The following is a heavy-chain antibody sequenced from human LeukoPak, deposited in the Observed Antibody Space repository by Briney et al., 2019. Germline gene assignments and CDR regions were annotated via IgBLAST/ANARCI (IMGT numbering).Heavy chain of an antibody. D-gene: IGHD6-6*01. Sequence: GGSLRLSCAASGFTFSSYWIHWVRQAPGKGLVWVSRINSDGSSTTYADSVKGRFTISRDNAKNSLYLQMNSLRAEDTAVYYCARDFSVIYSSLNFDYWGQGTLVTVSS. CDR2: INSDGSST. V-gene: IGHV3-74*01. CDR3: ARDFSVIYSSLNFDY. J-gene: IGHJ4*02. CDR1: GFTFSSYW.